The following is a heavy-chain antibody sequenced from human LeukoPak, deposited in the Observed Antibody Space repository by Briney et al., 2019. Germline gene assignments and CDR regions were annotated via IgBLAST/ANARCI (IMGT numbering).Heavy chain of an antibody. CDR3: AKGGSHAEY. D-gene: IGHD1-26*01. Sequence: GGSLRLSCAASGFTFSSYAMSWVRQAPGKGLEWVSTVNAGGSTYYADSVKGRFTISRDNTKNTLDLQMNSLRAEDTAVYYCAKGGSHAEYWGQGTLVTVSS. V-gene: IGHV3-23*01. CDR1: GFTFSSYA. CDR2: VNAGGST. J-gene: IGHJ4*02.